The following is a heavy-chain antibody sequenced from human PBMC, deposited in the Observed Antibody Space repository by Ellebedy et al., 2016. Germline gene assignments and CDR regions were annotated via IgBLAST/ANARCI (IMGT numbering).Heavy chain of an antibody. V-gene: IGHV4-59*08. D-gene: IGHD6-19*01. CDR2: IYYTGST. Sequence: SETLSLTCTVSGGSISSYYWSWIRQTPGKGLEWIGYIYYTGSTKYNPSHRGRVTISQDTSKNQFSVKLNSVTAADTAIYYCARHKRGVAGWSFDLWGRGTLVTVSS. CDR3: ARHKRGVAGWSFDL. J-gene: IGHJ2*01. CDR1: GGSISSYY.